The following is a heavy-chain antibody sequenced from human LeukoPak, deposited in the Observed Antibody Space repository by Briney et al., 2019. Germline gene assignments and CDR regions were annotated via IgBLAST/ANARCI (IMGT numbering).Heavy chain of an antibody. J-gene: IGHJ6*03. D-gene: IGHD3-16*01. CDR2: INQDGSEK. V-gene: IGHV3-7*01. Sequence: GGSLRLSCAASKFTFSAYWMSWVRQAPGKGLEWVANINQDGSEKSYVDSVRGRFTISRDNAENSLYLQMNSLIGEDTAVYYCARDRGITNYYFYMDVWGKGTTVIVTS. CDR3: ARDRGITNYYFYMDV. CDR1: KFTFSAYW.